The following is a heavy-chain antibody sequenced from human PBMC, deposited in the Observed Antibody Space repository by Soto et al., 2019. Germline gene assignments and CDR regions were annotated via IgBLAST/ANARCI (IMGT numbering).Heavy chain of an antibody. D-gene: IGHD2-15*01. CDR3: ARDPTCSGCSCPAGNWFAP. CDR2: INPSGGST. J-gene: IGHJ5*02. Sequence: QVQLVQSRAEVKKPGASVKVSCKASGYTFTSYYMHWVRQAPGQGIAWMGIINPSGGSTSYAQKCQVIVTMTRDTSTSTVYMELSSLRSEDTAVYYCARDPTCSGCSCPAGNWFAPWGQGTLVTVSS. V-gene: IGHV1-46*03. CDR1: GYTFTSYY.